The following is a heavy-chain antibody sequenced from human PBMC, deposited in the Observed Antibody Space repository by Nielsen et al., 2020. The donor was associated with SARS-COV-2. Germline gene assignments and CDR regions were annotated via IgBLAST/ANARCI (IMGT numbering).Heavy chain of an antibody. CDR3: ATGRYSSSWTSFDY. CDR1: GFTFSTYG. V-gene: IGHV3-30*03. J-gene: IGHJ4*02. Sequence: GESLKISCVASGFTFSTYGMHWVRQAPGKGLEWVAIISYDGSNQYYEDSVKGRFTISRDNSKNTLYLQMNTLRLEDTAVYYCATGRYSSSWTSFDYWGQGTLVTVSS. CDR2: ISYDGSNQ. D-gene: IGHD6-13*01.